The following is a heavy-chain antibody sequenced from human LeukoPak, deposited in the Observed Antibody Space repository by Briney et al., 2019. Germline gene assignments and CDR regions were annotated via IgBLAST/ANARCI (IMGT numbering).Heavy chain of an antibody. D-gene: IGHD3-3*01. Sequence: PGRSLRLSCAASGFTFSSYGMHWVRQAPGKGLEWVANIKQDGSEKYYVDSVKGRFTISRDNAKNSLYLQMNSLRAEDTAVYYCASLRFYYYYGMDVWGQGTTVTVSS. CDR2: IKQDGSEK. CDR1: GFTFSSYG. V-gene: IGHV3-7*01. J-gene: IGHJ6*02. CDR3: ASLRFYYYYGMDV.